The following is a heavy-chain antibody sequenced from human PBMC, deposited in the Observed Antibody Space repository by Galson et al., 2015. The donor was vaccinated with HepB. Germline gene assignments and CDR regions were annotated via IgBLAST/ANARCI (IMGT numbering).Heavy chain of an antibody. CDR2: ISYDGSNK. V-gene: IGHV3-30*18. D-gene: IGHD5-18*01. J-gene: IGHJ4*02. CDR1: GFTFSSYG. Sequence: SLRLSCAASGFTFSSYGMHWVRQAPGKGLEWVAVISYDGSNKYYADSVKGRFTISRDNSKNTLYLQMNSLRAEDTAVYYCAKEGGYSYGYSVDGWGQGTLVTVSS. CDR3: AKEGGYSYGYSVDG.